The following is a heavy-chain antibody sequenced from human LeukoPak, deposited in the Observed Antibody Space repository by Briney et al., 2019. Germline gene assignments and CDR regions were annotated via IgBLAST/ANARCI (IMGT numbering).Heavy chain of an antibody. Sequence: PSETLSLTCTVSGYSISSGYYWGWIRQPPGKGLEWIGSIYHSGSTYYNPSLKSRVTISVDTSKNQFSLKLSSVTAADTAVYYCARAAGSRTGWFDPWGQGTLVTVSS. CDR1: GYSISSGYY. J-gene: IGHJ5*02. D-gene: IGHD3-10*01. CDR3: ARAAGSRTGWFDP. V-gene: IGHV4-38-2*02. CDR2: IYHSGST.